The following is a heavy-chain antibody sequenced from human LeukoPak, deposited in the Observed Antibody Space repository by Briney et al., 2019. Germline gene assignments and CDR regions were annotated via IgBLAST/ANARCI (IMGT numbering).Heavy chain of an antibody. Sequence: GESLKISCKGSGYSFTSYWIGWVRQMPGKGLEWMGIIYPGDSDTRYSPSFQGQVTISADKSISTAYLQWSSLKASDTAMYYCARLPYCGGDCYPNWFDPWGQGTLVTVSS. CDR3: ARLPYCGGDCYPNWFDP. V-gene: IGHV5-51*01. J-gene: IGHJ5*02. CDR1: GYSFTSYW. CDR2: IYPGDSDT. D-gene: IGHD2-21*02.